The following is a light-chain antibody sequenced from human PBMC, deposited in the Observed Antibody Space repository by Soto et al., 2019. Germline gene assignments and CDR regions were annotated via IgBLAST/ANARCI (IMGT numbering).Light chain of an antibody. CDR3: QSXXXXXSGVV. CDR2: GNS. V-gene: IGLV1-40*01. J-gene: IGLJ2*01. CDR1: SSXIGXGYD. Sequence: QSVLTQPPSVSGAPGQRVXXXXXGXSSXIGXGYDVHWYRQLPGTAPKLLIYGNSNRPSGVPDRFSGSKSGTSASLAITGLQAKDEADYYCQSXXXXXSGVVFGGGTKLTVL.